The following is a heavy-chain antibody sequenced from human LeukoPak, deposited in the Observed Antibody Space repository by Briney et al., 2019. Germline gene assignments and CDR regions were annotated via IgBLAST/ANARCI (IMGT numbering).Heavy chain of an antibody. D-gene: IGHD3-10*01. CDR1: GYTFTSYG. CDR3: ARTTYYYGSGSYPADY. CDR2: ISAYNGNT. Sequence: ASVKVSCKASGYTFTSYGISWMRQAPGQGLEWMGWISAYNGNTNYAQKLQGRVTMTTDTSTSTAYMELRSLRSDDTAVYYCARTTYYYGSGSYPADYWGQGTLVTVSS. J-gene: IGHJ4*02. V-gene: IGHV1-18*01.